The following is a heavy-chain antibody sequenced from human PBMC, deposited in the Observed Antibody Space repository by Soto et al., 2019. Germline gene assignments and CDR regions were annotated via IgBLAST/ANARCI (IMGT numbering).Heavy chain of an antibody. Sequence: ESGPTLVNPTQTLTLTCTFSGFSLSSSGVGVGWTRQPPGKALEWLALIYWDDDKRYSPSLKSRLTITKDTSKNQVVLTMTNMDPVDTATFFCAHGLGELLCDFWGKGTLVTVYS. J-gene: IGHJ4*02. CDR1: GFSLSSSGVG. CDR3: AHGLGELLCDF. D-gene: IGHD3-10*01. V-gene: IGHV2-5*02. CDR2: IYWDDDK.